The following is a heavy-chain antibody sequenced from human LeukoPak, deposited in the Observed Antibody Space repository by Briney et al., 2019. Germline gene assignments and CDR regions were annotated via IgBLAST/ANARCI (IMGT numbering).Heavy chain of an antibody. CDR2: MNPNSGNT. CDR1: GYTFTSYD. D-gene: IGHD6-19*01. CDR3: ARRIGIAVAPVP. Sequence: ASVKVSCKASGYTFTSYDINWVRQATGQGLEWMGWMNPNSGNTGYAQKFQGRVTMTRNTSISTAYMELSSLGSEDTAVYYCARRIGIAVAPVPWGQGTLVTVSS. J-gene: IGHJ5*02. V-gene: IGHV1-8*01.